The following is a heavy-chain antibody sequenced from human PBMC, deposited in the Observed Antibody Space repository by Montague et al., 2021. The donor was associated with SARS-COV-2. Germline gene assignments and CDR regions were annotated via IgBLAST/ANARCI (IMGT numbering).Heavy chain of an antibody. V-gene: IGHV4-59*01. CDR2: IYYGGST. J-gene: IGHJ3*02. Sequence: SETLSLTCTVSGGSITSYYWTWIRQPPGKGLEWVGRIYYGGSTNYNPSLTRRVTISVDTSKTQFSLKLSSVTAAATAVYYCAGTGLGAYDILTGYTVNAFDMWGQGTMVTVSS. CDR1: GGSITSYY. CDR3: AGTGLGAYDILTGYTVNAFDM. D-gene: IGHD3-9*01.